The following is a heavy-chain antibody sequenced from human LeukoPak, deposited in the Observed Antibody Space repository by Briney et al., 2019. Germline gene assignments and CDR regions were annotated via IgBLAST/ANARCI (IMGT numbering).Heavy chain of an antibody. D-gene: IGHD3-9*01. CDR1: GYTFTSYG. CDR3: AREHYDILTGSHRAPEYYFDY. CDR2: ISAYNGNT. Sequence: ASVKVSCKASGYTFTSYGISWVRQAPGQGLEWMGWISAYNGNTNYAQKLQGRVTMTTDTSTSTAYMELRSLRSDDTAVYYCAREHYDILTGSHRAPEYYFDYWGQGTLVTVSS. V-gene: IGHV1-18*01. J-gene: IGHJ4*02.